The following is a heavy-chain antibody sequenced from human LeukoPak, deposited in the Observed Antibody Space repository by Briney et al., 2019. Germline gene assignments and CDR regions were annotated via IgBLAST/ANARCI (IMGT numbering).Heavy chain of an antibody. CDR1: GFTVSSNY. Sequence: GGSLRLSCAASGFTVSSNYMSWVHQAPGKGLEWVSVIYSGGSTYYADSVKGRFTISRDNSKNTLYLQMNSLRAEDTAVYYCARVSGSSGYLYDYWGQGTLVTVSS. D-gene: IGHD3-22*01. CDR3: ARVSGSSGYLYDY. J-gene: IGHJ4*02. V-gene: IGHV3-53*01. CDR2: IYSGGST.